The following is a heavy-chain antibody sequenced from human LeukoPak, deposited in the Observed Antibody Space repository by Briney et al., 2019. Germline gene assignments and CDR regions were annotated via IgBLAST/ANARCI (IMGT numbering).Heavy chain of an antibody. D-gene: IGHD1-26*01. CDR3: ARDSGMVALDY. Sequence: SETLSLTCTASGGSISSDYWSWIRQPPGKGLDWIGYIYYTGSTNYNPSLKSRVTISLDRSKNQFSLKLNSVTAADTAVYYCARDSGMVALDYWGQGTLVTVSS. J-gene: IGHJ4*02. V-gene: IGHV4-59*01. CDR2: IYYTGST. CDR1: GGSISSDY.